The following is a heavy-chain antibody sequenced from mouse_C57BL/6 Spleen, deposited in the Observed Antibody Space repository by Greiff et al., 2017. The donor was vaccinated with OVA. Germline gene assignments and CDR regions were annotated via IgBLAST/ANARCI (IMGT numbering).Heavy chain of an antibody. CDR3: TGYYGSSYVWYFDV. D-gene: IGHD1-1*01. Sequence: EVQLVASGGGLVQPGGSMKLSCAASGFTFSDAWMDWVRQSPEKGLEWVAEIRNKANNHATYYAESVKGRFTISRDDSKSSVYLRMNSLRAEDTGIYYCTGYYGSSYVWYFDVWGTGTTVTVSS. V-gene: IGHV6-6*01. J-gene: IGHJ1*03. CDR2: IRNKANNHAT. CDR1: GFTFSDAW.